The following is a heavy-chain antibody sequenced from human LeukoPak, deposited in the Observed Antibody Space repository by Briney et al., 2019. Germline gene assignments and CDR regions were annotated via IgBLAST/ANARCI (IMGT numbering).Heavy chain of an antibody. J-gene: IGHJ4*02. CDR1: GASINNYY. Sequence: SETLSLTCTVSGASINNYYWNWIRQPPGKGLEWIWFIHNSGITNYNLSLKSRVSISLDTSKNQFSLQLSSVTAADTAVYYCARDRSSGYFVLDYWGQGALVTVSA. V-gene: IGHV4-59*12. D-gene: IGHD3-22*01. CDR2: IHNSGIT. CDR3: ARDRSSGYFVLDY.